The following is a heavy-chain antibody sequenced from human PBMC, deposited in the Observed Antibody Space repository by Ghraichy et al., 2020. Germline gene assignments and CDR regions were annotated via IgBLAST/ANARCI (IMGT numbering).Heavy chain of an antibody. CDR1: GGSFSGYY. CDR3: ARGHCSSTSCYQYFQH. V-gene: IGHV4-34*01. CDR2: INHSGST. J-gene: IGHJ1*01. Sequence: SLTCAVYGGSFSGYYWSWIRQPPGKGLEWIGEINHSGSTNYNPSLKSRVTISVDTSKNQFSLKLSSVTAADTAVYYCARGHCSSTSCYQYFQHWGQGTLVTVSS. D-gene: IGHD2-2*01.